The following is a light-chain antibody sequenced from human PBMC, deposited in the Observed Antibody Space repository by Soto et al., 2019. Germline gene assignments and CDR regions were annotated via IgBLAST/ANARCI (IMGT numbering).Light chain of an antibody. CDR1: SSDVGGYNY. CDR3: CSYAGSYTEV. V-gene: IGLV2-11*01. Sequence: QSGLTQPRSVSGSPGQSVTISCTGTSSDVGGYNYVSWYQQHPGKAPKLMIYDVSKRPSGVPDRFSGSKSGNTASLTISGLQAEDEADYYCCSYAGSYTEVFGTGTKVAVL. J-gene: IGLJ1*01. CDR2: DVS.